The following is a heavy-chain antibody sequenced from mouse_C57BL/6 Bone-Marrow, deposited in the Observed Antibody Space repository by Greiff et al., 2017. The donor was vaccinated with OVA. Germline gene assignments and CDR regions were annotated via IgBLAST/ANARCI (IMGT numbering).Heavy chain of an antibody. CDR1: GYTFTSYW. J-gene: IGHJ2*01. CDR2: IHPNSGST. CDR3: ARDTTVVAHYFDY. Sequence: QVQLKQPGAELVKPGASVKLSCKASGYTFTSYWMHWVKQRPGQGLEWIGMIHPNSGSTNYNEKFKSKATLTVDKSSSTAYMQLSSLTSEDSAVYYCARDTTVVAHYFDYWGQGTTLTVSS. V-gene: IGHV1-64*01. D-gene: IGHD1-1*01.